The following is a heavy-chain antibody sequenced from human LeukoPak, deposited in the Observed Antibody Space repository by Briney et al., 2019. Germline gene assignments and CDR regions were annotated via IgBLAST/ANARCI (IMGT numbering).Heavy chain of an antibody. CDR2: INHSGST. CDR1: GGSFSGYY. V-gene: IGHV4-34*01. CDR3: AGMTTVTAHNWFDP. J-gene: IGHJ5*02. Sequence: SETLSLTCAVYGGSFSGYYWSWIRQPPGKGLEWIGEINHSGSTNYNPSLKSRVTISVDTSKNQFSLKLSSVTAADTAVYYCAGMTTVTAHNWFDPWGQGTLVTVSS. D-gene: IGHD4-17*01.